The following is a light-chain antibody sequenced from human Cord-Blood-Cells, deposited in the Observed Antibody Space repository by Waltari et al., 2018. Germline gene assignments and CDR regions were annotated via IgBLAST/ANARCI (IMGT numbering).Light chain of an antibody. CDR1: QSLLHSNGYNY. CDR3: MQALQTPRT. Sequence: DIVMTQSPLSLPVTTGEPASISCRPSQSLLHSNGYNYLDWYLQKPGQSPQLLIYLGSNRASGVPDRFSGSGSCTDFTLKISRVEAEDVGVYYCMQALQTPRTFGQGTKVEIK. CDR2: LGS. V-gene: IGKV2-28*01. J-gene: IGKJ1*01.